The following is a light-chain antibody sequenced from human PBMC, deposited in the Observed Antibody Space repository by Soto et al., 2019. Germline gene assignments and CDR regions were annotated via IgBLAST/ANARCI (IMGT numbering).Light chain of an antibody. V-gene: IGKV1-33*01. CDR3: QQYDYLPIT. J-gene: IGKJ5*01. Sequence: DIKLTQSPSSLSASVGDRVTLTCQASQDISNYLNWYQQKPGKAPKLLIYDASNLDIGVPSRFSGSGSGTHFTFTISGLQPEDFATYYCQQYDYLPITFGRRARLEI. CDR2: DAS. CDR1: QDISNY.